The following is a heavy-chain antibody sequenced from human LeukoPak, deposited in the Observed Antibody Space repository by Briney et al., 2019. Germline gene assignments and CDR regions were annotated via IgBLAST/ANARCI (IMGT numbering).Heavy chain of an antibody. CDR3: ARGSRHSSGWGAFDY. CDR1: GFTFSSYW. V-gene: IGHV3-74*01. D-gene: IGHD6-19*01. J-gene: IGHJ4*02. Sequence: GGSLRLSCAASGFTFSSYWMHWVRQAPGKGLVWVSRINSDGSSTSYADSVKGRFTISRDNAKNTLYLQMNSLRAEDTAVYYCARGSRHSSGWGAFDYWGQGTLVTVSS. CDR2: INSDGSST.